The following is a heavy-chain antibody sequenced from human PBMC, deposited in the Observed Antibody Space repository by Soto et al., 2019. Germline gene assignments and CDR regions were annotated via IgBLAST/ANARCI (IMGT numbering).Heavy chain of an antibody. CDR3: ERHEATTVTTSKVDY. CDR1: GGSISSGGYY. D-gene: IGHD4-17*01. J-gene: IGHJ4*02. Sequence: QVQLQESGPGLVKPSQTLSLTCTVSGGSISSGGYYWSWIRQHPGKGLEWIGYIYYSGSTYYNPSLKSRVTISVDPSKNQFSLKRRSVTAADTAVYYCERHEATTVTTSKVDYWGQGTLVTVSS. V-gene: IGHV4-31*03. CDR2: IYYSGST.